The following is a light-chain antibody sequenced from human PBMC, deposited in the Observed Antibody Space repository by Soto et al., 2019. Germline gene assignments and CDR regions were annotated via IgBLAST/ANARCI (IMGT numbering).Light chain of an antibody. CDR1: QAISIW. CDR3: QQANSFPLT. V-gene: IGKV1-12*01. J-gene: IGKJ4*01. Sequence: DIQMTQSPSFVSASVGDRVTITCRASQAISIWLAWYQQKPGKAPRLLMYAASNLQSGVPSRFSGSGSGTDFTLTISSLQPEDFVTYYCQQANSFPLTFGGGTKVEMK. CDR2: AAS.